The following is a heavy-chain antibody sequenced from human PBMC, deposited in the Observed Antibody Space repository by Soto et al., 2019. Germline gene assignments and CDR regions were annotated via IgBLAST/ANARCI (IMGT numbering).Heavy chain of an antibody. Sequence: ASVKVSCKASGYTFTSYDINWVRQATGQGLEWMGWMNPNSGNTGYAQKFQGRVTMTRNTSISTAYMELSSLRSEDTAVYYCARGIRYYDFWSGAPGYCYMDVWGKGTTVTVSS. CDR1: GYTFTSYD. CDR2: MNPNSGNT. D-gene: IGHD3-3*01. CDR3: ARGIRYYDFWSGAPGYCYMDV. J-gene: IGHJ6*03. V-gene: IGHV1-8*01.